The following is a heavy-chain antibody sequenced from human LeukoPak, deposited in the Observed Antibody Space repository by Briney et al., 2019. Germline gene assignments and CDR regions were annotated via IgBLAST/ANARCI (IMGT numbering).Heavy chain of an antibody. V-gene: IGHV3-11*01. CDR1: GFTFGDYY. CDR3: ARDLPYCSSTSCYSL. J-gene: IGHJ3*01. CDR2: ISSSGSTI. D-gene: IGHD2-2*01. Sequence: GGSLRLSCAASGFTFGDYYMSWIRQAPGKGLEWVSYISSSGSTIYYADSVKGRFTISRDNAKTSLYLQINSLRAEDTAVYYCARDLPYCSSTSCYSLWGQGTMVTVSS.